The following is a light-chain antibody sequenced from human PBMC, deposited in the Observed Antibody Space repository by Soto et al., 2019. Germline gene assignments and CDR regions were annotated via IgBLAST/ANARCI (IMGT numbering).Light chain of an antibody. CDR3: NSYTTSSTLV. CDR2: EVT. J-gene: IGLJ2*01. Sequence: QSALTQPASVSGSPGQSITISCTGTSSDVGGYNYVSWYQQHPGKAPNLMIYEVTNRPSGISDRFSASNSGNTASLTISGLQAEDEADYYCNSYTTSSTLVFGGGTKVTVL. V-gene: IGLV2-14*01. CDR1: SSDVGGYNY.